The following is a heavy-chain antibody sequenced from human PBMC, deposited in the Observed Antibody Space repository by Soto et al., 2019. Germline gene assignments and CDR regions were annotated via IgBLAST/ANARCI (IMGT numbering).Heavy chain of an antibody. V-gene: IGHV1-69*06. CDR3: ARGLDYGDYYRGKIDY. D-gene: IGHD4-17*01. CDR2: IIPIFGTA. CDR1: GGTFSSYA. Sequence: QVQLVQSGAEVKKPGSSVKVSCKASGGTFSSYAISWVRQAPGQGLEWMGGIIPIFGTANYAQKFQGRVTITADKSTSTAYMEPSSLRSEDTAVYYCARGLDYGDYYRGKIDYWGQGTLVTVSS. J-gene: IGHJ4*02.